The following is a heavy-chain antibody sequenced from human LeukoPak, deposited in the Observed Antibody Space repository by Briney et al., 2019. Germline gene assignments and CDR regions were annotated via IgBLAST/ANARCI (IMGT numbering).Heavy chain of an antibody. CDR3: ARSELGNYYYYYMDV. CDR2: IYYSGSA. V-gene: IGHV4-59*01. CDR1: GGSISSYH. Sequence: SETLSLTCTVSGGSISSYHWSWIRQPPGKGLECIGFIYYSGSANYNPSLKSRVTISVDTSKNQFSLKLSSVTAADTAVYYCARSELGNYYYYYMDVWGKGTTVTVSS. D-gene: IGHD7-27*01. J-gene: IGHJ6*03.